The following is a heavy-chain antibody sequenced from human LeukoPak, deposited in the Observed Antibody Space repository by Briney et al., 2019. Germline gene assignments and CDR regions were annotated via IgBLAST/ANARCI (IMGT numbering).Heavy chain of an antibody. Sequence: GRSLRLSCAASGFTFSSYGMHWVRQAPGKGLEWVAVISYDGSNKHYADSVKGRFTISRDNSKNTLYLQMNSLRAEDTAVYYCAKAIVGATTGDYWGQGTLVTVSS. CDR1: GFTFSSYG. CDR3: AKAIVGATTGDY. D-gene: IGHD1-26*01. V-gene: IGHV3-30*18. CDR2: ISYDGSNK. J-gene: IGHJ4*02.